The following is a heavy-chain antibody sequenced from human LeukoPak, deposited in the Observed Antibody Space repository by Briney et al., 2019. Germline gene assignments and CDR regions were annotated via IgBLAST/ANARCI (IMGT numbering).Heavy chain of an antibody. CDR2: INSDGGSV. Sequence: GGSLRLSCAASGFTLSYYWMHWVRQTPGEGLVWVARINSDGGSVSYADSVKGRFTISRDNAKNTLYLQMNSLRAEDTAVYYCARDFWSGYYEGGLDPWGQGTLVTVSS. CDR1: GFTLSYYW. CDR3: ARDFWSGYYEGGLDP. J-gene: IGHJ5*02. D-gene: IGHD3-3*01. V-gene: IGHV3-74*01.